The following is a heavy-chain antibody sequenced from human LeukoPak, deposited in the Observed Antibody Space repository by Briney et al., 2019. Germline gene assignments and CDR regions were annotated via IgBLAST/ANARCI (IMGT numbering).Heavy chain of an antibody. CDR2: ISGSGGST. V-gene: IGHV3-23*01. CDR1: GFTFSSYA. Sequence: PGGSLRLSCAASGFTFSSYAMSWVRQAPGKGLEWVSAISGSGGSTYYADSVKGRFAISRDNSKNTLYLQMNSLRAEDTAVYYCAKDRGDYYGSSGYPSWYFDYWGQGTLVTVSS. CDR3: AKDRGDYYGSSGYPSWYFDY. J-gene: IGHJ4*02. D-gene: IGHD3-22*01.